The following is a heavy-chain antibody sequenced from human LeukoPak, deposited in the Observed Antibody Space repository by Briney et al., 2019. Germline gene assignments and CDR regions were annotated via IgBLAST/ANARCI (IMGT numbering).Heavy chain of an antibody. CDR2: MYNDGTT. V-gene: IGHV3-66*01. J-gene: IGHJ4*02. CDR3: ARGVSASGSFDS. Sequence: GGSLGLSCAASGFTVNTHYMTWVRQAPGKGLEWVSVMYNDGTTYYAAAVKGRFLFSRDNGKNMLFLQMDSLRPADTAVYYCARGVSASGSFDSWGQGTLVTVSS. D-gene: IGHD3-10*01. CDR1: GFTVNTHY.